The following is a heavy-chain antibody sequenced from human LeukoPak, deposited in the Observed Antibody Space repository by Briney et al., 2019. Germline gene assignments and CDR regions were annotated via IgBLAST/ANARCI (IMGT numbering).Heavy chain of an antibody. CDR3: ARVGGSYYYDSSGYYHEGDAFDI. J-gene: IGHJ3*02. CDR2: ISSSSSYI. V-gene: IGHV3-21*01. CDR1: GFTFSSYS. D-gene: IGHD3-22*01. Sequence: WGSLRLSCAASGFTFSSYSMNWVRQAPGKGLEWVSSISSSSSYIYYADSVKGRFTISRDNAKNSLYLQMNSLRAEDTAVYYCARVGGSYYYDSSGYYHEGDAFDIWGQGTMVPVSS.